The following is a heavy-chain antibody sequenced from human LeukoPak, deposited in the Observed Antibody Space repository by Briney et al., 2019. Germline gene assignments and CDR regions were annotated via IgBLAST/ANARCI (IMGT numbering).Heavy chain of an antibody. D-gene: IGHD3-3*01. CDR3: ARSLVHQYDFWSGFFDY. V-gene: IGHV1-69*13. Sequence: RASVKVSCKASGGTFSSYAISWVRQAPGQGLEWMGGIIPIFGTANYAQKFQGRVTITADESTSTAYMELSSLRSEDTAVYYCARSLVHQYDFWSGFFDYWGQGTLVTVSS. CDR2: IIPIFGTA. CDR1: GGTFSSYA. J-gene: IGHJ4*02.